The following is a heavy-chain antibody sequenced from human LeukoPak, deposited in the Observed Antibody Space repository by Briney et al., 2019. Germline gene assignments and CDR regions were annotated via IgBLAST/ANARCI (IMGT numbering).Heavy chain of an antibody. CDR2: IYYSGST. V-gene: IGHV4-31*03. CDR1: GGSISSGGYY. CDR3: ARSIVGATFVDY. D-gene: IGHD1-26*01. J-gene: IGHJ4*02. Sequence: SGTLSLTCTVSGGSISSGGYYRSWLRRPPGKGLEWIGYIYYSGSTYYNPSLKSRVTISVDTSKNQFSLKLSSVTAADTAVYYCARSIVGATFVDYWGQGTLVTVSS.